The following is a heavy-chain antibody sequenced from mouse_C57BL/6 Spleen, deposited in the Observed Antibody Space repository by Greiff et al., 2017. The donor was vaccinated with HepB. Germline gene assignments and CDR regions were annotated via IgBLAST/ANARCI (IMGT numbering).Heavy chain of an antibody. Sequence: QVQLQQPGAELVRPGSSVKLSCKASGYTFTSYWMDWVKQRPGQGLEWIGNIYPSDSETHYNQKFKDKATLTVDKSSSTAYMQLSSLTSEDSAVYYCARGGYYGYDNYWGQGTTLTVSS. J-gene: IGHJ2*01. V-gene: IGHV1-61*01. CDR2: IYPSDSET. CDR1: GYTFTSYW. D-gene: IGHD2-2*01. CDR3: ARGGYYGYDNY.